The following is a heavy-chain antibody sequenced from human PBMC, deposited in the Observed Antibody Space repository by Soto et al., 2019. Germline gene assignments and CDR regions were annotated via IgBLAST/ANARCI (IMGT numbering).Heavy chain of an antibody. CDR2: TSGDPVHI. CDR1: GFTFKNHA. D-gene: IGHD2-15*01. J-gene: IGHJ4*01. CDR3: ARSAALFCDTGTCYSDY. Sequence: GGSLRLSCTASGFTFKNHAFNWVRQAPGKGLEWVSYTSGDPVHIHYADSVKGRFTISRDNFQNTLYLQMNSLRADDTAVYYCARSAALFCDTGTCYSDYWGHGTLVTVSS. V-gene: IGHV3-23*01.